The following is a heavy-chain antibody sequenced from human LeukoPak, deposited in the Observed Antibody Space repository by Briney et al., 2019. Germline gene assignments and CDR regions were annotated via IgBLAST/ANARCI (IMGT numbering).Heavy chain of an antibody. Sequence: GGSLRLSCAASGFTFSSYGMHWVRQAPGKGLEWVAVISYDGSNKYYADSVKGRFTISRDNSKNTLYLQMDSLRAEDTAVYYCAIPGGSGWWNWGQGTLVTVSS. V-gene: IGHV3-30*03. CDR1: GFTFSSYG. CDR3: AIPGGSGWWN. CDR2: ISYDGSNK. J-gene: IGHJ4*02. D-gene: IGHD6-19*01.